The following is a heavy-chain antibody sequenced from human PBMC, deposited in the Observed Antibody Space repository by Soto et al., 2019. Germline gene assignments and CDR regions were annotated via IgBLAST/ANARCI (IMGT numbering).Heavy chain of an antibody. J-gene: IGHJ3*02. CDR1: GGSISSGGYY. V-gene: IGHV4-31*03. Sequence: QVQLQESGPGLVKPSQTLSLTCTVSGGSISSGGYYWSWIRQHPGKGLEWSGYIYYSGSTYYNPSLESRVPISVDTCKNQFSLNLSSVTAADTAVYYCARDVVVAATHAFDIWGQGTMVTVSS. CDR2: IYYSGST. CDR3: ARDVVVAATHAFDI. D-gene: IGHD2-15*01.